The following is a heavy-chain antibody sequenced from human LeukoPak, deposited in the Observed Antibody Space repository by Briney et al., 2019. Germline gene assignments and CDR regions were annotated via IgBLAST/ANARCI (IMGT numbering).Heavy chain of an antibody. CDR2: IDPNSGGT. D-gene: IGHD2-21*01. CDR1: GYTFTGYY. CDR3: ARDLGIPNWFDP. Sequence: ASVKVSCKASGYTFTGYYMHWVRQAPGQGLEWMGWIDPNSGGTNYAQKFQGWVTMTRDTSISTAYMELSRLRSGDTAVYYCARDLGIPNWFDPWGQGTLVTVSS. J-gene: IGHJ5*02. V-gene: IGHV1-2*04.